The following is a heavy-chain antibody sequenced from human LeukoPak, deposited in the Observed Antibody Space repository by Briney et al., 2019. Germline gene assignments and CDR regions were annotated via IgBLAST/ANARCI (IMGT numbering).Heavy chain of an antibody. Sequence: SVKVSCKASGGNFKSYTISWMRQAPGQGLEWMGGIMPLFEAPDYAQKFQGRVTITADESTSTVYMEVSGLRSEDTAVYYCTREKETSSRVEEALYYFGYWGQGTQVTVSS. V-gene: IGHV1-69*13. J-gene: IGHJ4*02. CDR3: TREKETSSRVEEALYYFGY. CDR2: IMPLFEAP. CDR1: GGNFKSYT. D-gene: IGHD3-16*01.